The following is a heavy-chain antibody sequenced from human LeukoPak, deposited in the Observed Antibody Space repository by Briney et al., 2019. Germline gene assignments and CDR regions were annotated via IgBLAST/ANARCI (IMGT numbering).Heavy chain of an antibody. J-gene: IGHJ4*02. D-gene: IGHD1-26*01. V-gene: IGHV3-48*04. CDR1: GFTFSSYS. CDR2: ISSSSSTI. Sequence: GGSLRLSRAASGFTFSSYSMNWVRQAPGKGLEWVSYISSSSSTIYYADSVKGRFTISRDNAKNSLYLQMNSLRAEDTAVYCCAREIGHGSYKDFWGQGTLVTVSS. CDR3: AREIGHGSYKDF.